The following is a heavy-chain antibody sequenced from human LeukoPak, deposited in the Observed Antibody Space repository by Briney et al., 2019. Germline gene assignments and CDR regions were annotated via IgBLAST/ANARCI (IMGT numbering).Heavy chain of an antibody. CDR2: IYPGDSDT. D-gene: IGHD6-19*01. CDR3: ARQVAVAGLFDY. V-gene: IGHV5-51*01. Sequence: GQSLKISCQGSGYSFTSYWIGWVRQMPGKGLEWMGIIYPGDSDTRYSPSFQGQVTISADKSISTAYLQWSSLTASDTAMYYCARQVAVAGLFDYWGQGTLVTVSS. J-gene: IGHJ4*02. CDR1: GYSFTSYW.